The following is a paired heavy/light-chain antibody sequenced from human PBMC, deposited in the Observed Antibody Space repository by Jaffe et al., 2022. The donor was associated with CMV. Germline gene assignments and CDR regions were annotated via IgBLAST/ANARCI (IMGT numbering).Heavy chain of an antibody. CDR2: INPNNGVT. Sequence: QVQLIQSGAEVKKPGASVKVSCKASGYIFTDYYIHWVRQAPGQGLEWVGWINPNNGVTKYAQKFQGRVTVTRDTSNSTAYMALSGLRSDDTAVYSCARGGGLSVLGGSAPRFDPWGQGTLVTVSS. CDR1: GYIFTDYY. D-gene: IGHD2-8*01. J-gene: IGHJ5*02. V-gene: IGHV1-2*02. CDR3: ARGGGLSVLGGSAPRFDP.
Light chain of an antibody. CDR2: DTS. J-gene: IGLJ3*02. Sequence: QAVVTQEPSLTVSPGGTVTLTCGSSTGAVTSGHYPYWFQQKSGQAPRTLMYDTSNKHSWTPARFSGSLLGGKVALTLSGAQPEDEADYYCLLHYSGVWVFGGGTKLTVL. V-gene: IGLV7-46*01. CDR1: TGAVTSGHY. CDR3: LLHYSGVWV.